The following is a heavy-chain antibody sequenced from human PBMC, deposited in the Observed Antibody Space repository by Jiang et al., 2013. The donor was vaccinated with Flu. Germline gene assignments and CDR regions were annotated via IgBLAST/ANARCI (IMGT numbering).Heavy chain of an antibody. Sequence: SGPGLVKPSETLSLTCTVSGGSISSYYWSWIRQPPGKGLEWIGYIYYSGSTNYNPSLKSRVTISVDTSKNQFSLKLSSVTAADTAVYYCARGWGSRLRQEPWFDPWGQGTLVTVSS. CDR3: ARGWGSRLRQEPWFDP. V-gene: IGHV4-59*01. CDR1: GGSISSYY. CDR2: IYYSGST. D-gene: IGHD3-16*01. J-gene: IGHJ5*02.